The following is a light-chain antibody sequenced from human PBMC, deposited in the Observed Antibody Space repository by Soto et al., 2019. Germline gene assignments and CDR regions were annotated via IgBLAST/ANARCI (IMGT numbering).Light chain of an antibody. V-gene: IGKV2-28*01. Sequence: VMTQTPLSLPVTPGEPASISCGSSQSLLHSNGYNYLDWYLQKPGQSPQLLIYLGSNRASGVPDRFSGSGSGTDFTLKISRVGAEDVGVYYCMQPLQSWTFGQGTKVDI. CDR3: MQPLQSWT. CDR1: QSLLHSNGYNY. CDR2: LGS. J-gene: IGKJ1*01.